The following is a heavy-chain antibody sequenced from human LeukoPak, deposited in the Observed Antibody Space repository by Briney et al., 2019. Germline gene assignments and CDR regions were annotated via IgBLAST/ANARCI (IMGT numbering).Heavy chain of an antibody. CDR3: ARDRFADYYDSSVQH. J-gene: IGHJ1*01. CDR2: INPSGGST. D-gene: IGHD3-22*01. Sequence: ASVTVSCKASGYTFTSYYMHWVRQAPGQGLEWMGIINPSGGSTSYAQKFQGRVTMTRDTSTSTVYMELSSLRSEDTAVYYCARDRFADYYDSSVQHWGQGTLVTVSS. CDR1: GYTFTSYY. V-gene: IGHV1-46*01.